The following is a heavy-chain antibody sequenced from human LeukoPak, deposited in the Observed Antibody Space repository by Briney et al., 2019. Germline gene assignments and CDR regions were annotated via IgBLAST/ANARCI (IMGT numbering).Heavy chain of an antibody. V-gene: IGHV1-69*05. CDR1: GGTFSSYA. Sequence: ASVKVSCKASGGTFSSYAISSVRQAPGQGLEWMGGIIPIFGTANYAQKFQGRVTITTDESTSTAYMELSSLRSEDTAVYYCARERGIAAAGSDAFDIWGQGTMVTVSS. D-gene: IGHD6-13*01. J-gene: IGHJ3*02. CDR3: ARERGIAAAGSDAFDI. CDR2: IIPIFGTA.